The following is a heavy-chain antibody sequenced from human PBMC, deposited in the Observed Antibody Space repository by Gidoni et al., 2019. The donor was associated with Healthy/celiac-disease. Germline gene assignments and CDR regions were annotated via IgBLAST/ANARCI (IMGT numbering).Heavy chain of an antibody. CDR3: ARVTPRFRRGGYFDY. J-gene: IGHJ4*02. Sequence: QVQLVESGGGVVQPGRSLRLSCAASGFTFSSYGMHWVRQAPGKGLEWVAGIGYDGSNKYYADSVKGRFTIARDNSKNTLYLQMNSLRAEDTAVYYCARVTPRFRRGGYFDYWGQGTLVTVSS. D-gene: IGHD3-16*01. CDR2: IGYDGSNK. CDR1: GFTFSSYG. V-gene: IGHV3-33*01.